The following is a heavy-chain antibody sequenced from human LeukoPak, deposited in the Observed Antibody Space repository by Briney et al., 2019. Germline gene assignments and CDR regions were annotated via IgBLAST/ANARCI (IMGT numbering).Heavy chain of an antibody. CDR3: ARVRYSGSYYFRNDAFDI. J-gene: IGHJ3*02. D-gene: IGHD1-26*01. CDR2: IYYSGST. V-gene: IGHV4-59*13. Sequence: SETLSLTCTVSGGSISSYYWSWIRQPPGKGLEWMGYIYYSGSTNYNPSLKSRVTISVETSKNQFSLKLSSVTAADTAVYYCARVRYSGSYYFRNDAFDIWGQGTMVTVSS. CDR1: GGSISSYY.